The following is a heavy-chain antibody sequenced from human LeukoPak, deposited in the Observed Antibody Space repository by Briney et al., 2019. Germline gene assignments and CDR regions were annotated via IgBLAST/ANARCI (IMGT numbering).Heavy chain of an antibody. J-gene: IGHJ4*02. CDR1: GGSFSGSY. CDR3: ARGRPAAI. CDR2: INQSGIT. V-gene: IGHV4-34*01. D-gene: IGHD2-2*01. Sequence: SETLSLTCAVYGGSFSGSYWSWFRQPPGKGLEWIGEINQSGITNYNPSLTSRVSISVDTSKNQFSLRLSSVTAADTAVYFCARGRPAAIWGQGALVTVSS.